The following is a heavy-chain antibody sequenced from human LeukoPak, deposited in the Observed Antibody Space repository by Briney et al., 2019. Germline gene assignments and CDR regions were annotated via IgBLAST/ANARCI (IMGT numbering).Heavy chain of an antibody. CDR3: ARLIPQKWELPGKWFDP. V-gene: IGHV1-18*01. D-gene: IGHD1-26*01. J-gene: IGHJ5*02. CDR2: ISAYNGHT. CDR1: GYTFTSYG. Sequence: ASVKVSCKASGYTFTSYGISWVRQAPGQGLEWMGWISAYNGHTNYAQKFQGRVTMTTDTSTSTASMELRSLRSDDTAVYYCARLIPQKWELPGKWFDPWGQGTLVTVSS.